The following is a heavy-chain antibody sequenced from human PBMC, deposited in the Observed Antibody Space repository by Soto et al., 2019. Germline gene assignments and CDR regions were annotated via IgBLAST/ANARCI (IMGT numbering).Heavy chain of an antibody. V-gene: IGHV5-51*01. CDR2: IFTDDCDT. Sequence: GESLKISCKASGYIIKNYWIGWVRQMPGPGLEWMGIIFTDDCDTRYSPSFQGDVTISVDKSISTAYVQWSSMKGSDSAIYYCCTGGVTSRTFDYWGQGTLVTVSS. D-gene: IGHD3-3*01. CDR3: CTGGVTSRTFDY. CDR1: GYIIKNYW. J-gene: IGHJ4*02.